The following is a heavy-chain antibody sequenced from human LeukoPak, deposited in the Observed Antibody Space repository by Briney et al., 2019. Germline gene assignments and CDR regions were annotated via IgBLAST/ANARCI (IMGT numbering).Heavy chain of an antibody. CDR2: IWYDGSNK. V-gene: IGHV3-33*01. D-gene: IGHD2-15*01. Sequence: GGSLRLSCAASGFTFSSYGMHWVRQAPGKGLEWVAVIWYDGSNKYYADSVKGRFTISRDNSKNTLYLQLNSLRAEDTAVYYCARQHCSGGDCYFFDWGQGTLVTVSS. CDR3: ARQHCSGGDCYFFD. CDR1: GFTFSSYG. J-gene: IGHJ4*02.